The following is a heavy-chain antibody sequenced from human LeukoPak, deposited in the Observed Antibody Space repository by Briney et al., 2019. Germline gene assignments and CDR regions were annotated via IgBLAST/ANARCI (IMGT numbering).Heavy chain of an antibody. J-gene: IGHJ3*02. Sequence: GGSLRLSCAASGFTFSNYAMSWVRQAPGKGLEWVSAINDIGVSTYYADSVKGRFTVSRDNSKNTLYLQMNSLRAEDTAVYYCARADSSGYYYKAFDIWGQGTMVTVSS. V-gene: IGHV3-23*01. CDR1: GFTFSNYA. CDR2: INDIGVST. CDR3: ARADSSGYYYKAFDI. D-gene: IGHD3-22*01.